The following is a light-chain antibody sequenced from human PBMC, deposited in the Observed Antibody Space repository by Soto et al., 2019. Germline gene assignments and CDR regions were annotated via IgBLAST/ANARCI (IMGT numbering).Light chain of an antibody. CDR3: QQYGSSGRT. CDR1: QSVSSNY. CDR2: GAS. V-gene: IGKV3-20*01. J-gene: IGKJ1*01. Sequence: EIVLTQSPGTLSLSPGERATLSCRTSQSVSSNYLAWYQHKPGQAPRLLIYGASSRATGIPDRFSGSGSGTDFTLTISRLEPEDFAVYYCQQYGSSGRTFGQGTKVDIK.